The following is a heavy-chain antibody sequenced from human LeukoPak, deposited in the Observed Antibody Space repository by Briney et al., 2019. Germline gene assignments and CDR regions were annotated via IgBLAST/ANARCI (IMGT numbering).Heavy chain of an antibody. CDR1: GFTFSSYW. V-gene: IGHV3-74*01. D-gene: IGHD3-22*01. CDR3: ARDVYGYYDSSGYLYY. J-gene: IGHJ4*02. Sequence: PGGSLRLSCAASGFTFSSYWMHWVRQAPGKGLVWVSHINSDGSSTSYADSVKGRFTISRDNARNTLYLQMNSLRAEDTAVYYCARDVYGYYDSSGYLYYWGQGTLVTVSS. CDR2: INSDGSST.